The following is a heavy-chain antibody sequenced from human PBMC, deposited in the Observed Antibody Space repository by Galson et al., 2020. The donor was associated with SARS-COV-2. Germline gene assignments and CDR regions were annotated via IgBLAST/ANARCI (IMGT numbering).Heavy chain of an antibody. CDR2: INPSGGST. V-gene: IGHV1-46*01. CDR3: ARGAEPVPDYDFWSGYYRADYYYYYYMDV. Sequence: AASVKVSCKASGYTFTSYYMHWVRQAPGQGLEWMGIINPSGGSTSYAQKFQGRVTMTRDTSTSTVYMELSSLRSEDTAVYYCARGAEPVPDYDFWSGYYRADYYYYYYMDVWGKGTTVTVSS. J-gene: IGHJ6*03. CDR1: GYTFTSYY. D-gene: IGHD3-3*01.